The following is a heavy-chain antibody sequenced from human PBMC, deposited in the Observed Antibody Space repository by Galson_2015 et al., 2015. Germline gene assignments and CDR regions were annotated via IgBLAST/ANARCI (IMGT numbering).Heavy chain of an antibody. V-gene: IGHV3-33*01. CDR2: IWYDGSNK. J-gene: IGHJ4*02. D-gene: IGHD2-15*01. CDR1: GFTFSSYG. Sequence: SLRLSCAASGFTFSSYGMHWVRQALGKGLEWVAVIWYDGSNKYYADSVKGRFTISRDNSKNTLFLQMNSLRAEDMAVYYCARESDCSGGTCYGVDYWSQGTLVTVSS. CDR3: ARESDCSGGTCYGVDY.